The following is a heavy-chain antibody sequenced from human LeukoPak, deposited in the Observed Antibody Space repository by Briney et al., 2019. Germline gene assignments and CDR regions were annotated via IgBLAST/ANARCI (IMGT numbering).Heavy chain of an antibody. J-gene: IGHJ4*02. CDR1: GGSISSSSYY. D-gene: IGHD6-13*01. Sequence: SETLSLTCTVSGGSISSSSYYWGWIRQPPGKGLEWIGSIYYSGSTYYNPSLKSRVTISVDTSKNQFSLKLSSVTAADTAVYYCAGLRAAAGPHVWQWLPYFDYWGQGTLVTVSS. V-gene: IGHV4-39*01. CDR2: IYYSGST. CDR3: AGLRAAAGPHVWQWLPYFDY.